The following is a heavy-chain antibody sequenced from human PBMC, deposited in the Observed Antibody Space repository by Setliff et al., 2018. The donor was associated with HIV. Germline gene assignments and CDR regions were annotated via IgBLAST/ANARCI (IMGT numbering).Heavy chain of an antibody. CDR2: IIPIFGTA. Sequence: ASVKVSCKASGDAFSNYAISWVRQAPGQGLEWMGGIIPIFGTASHAQKFQGRVTITTDESTSTAYMELSSLRFEDTAMYYCASAYCSSTGCYVRWGNGMDVWGQGTTVTVSS. J-gene: IGHJ6*02. V-gene: IGHV1-69*05. CDR3: ASAYCSSTGCYVRWGNGMDV. CDR1: GDAFSNYA. D-gene: IGHD2-2*01.